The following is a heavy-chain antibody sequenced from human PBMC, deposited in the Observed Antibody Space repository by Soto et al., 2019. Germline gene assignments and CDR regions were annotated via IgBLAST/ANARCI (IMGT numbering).Heavy chain of an antibody. CDR2: IIPILGIA. V-gene: IGHV1-69*04. CDR1: GGTFSSYT. Sequence: ASVKVSCKASGGTFSSYTISWVRQAPGQGLEWMGRIIPILGIANYAQKFQGRVTITADKSTSTAYMELSSLRSEDTAVYYCARDLSNRSMVRGVMDYFDYWGQGTLVTVSS. J-gene: IGHJ4*02. CDR3: ARDLSNRSMVRGVMDYFDY. D-gene: IGHD3-10*01.